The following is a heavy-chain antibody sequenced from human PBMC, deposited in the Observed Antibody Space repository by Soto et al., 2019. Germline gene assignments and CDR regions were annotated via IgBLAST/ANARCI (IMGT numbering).Heavy chain of an antibody. V-gene: IGHV3-21*01. J-gene: IGHJ2*01. Sequence: EVQLVESGGGLVKPGGPLRLSCAASGLTFRSYSVTWVPQVPGKVLKWFSSITTGSSYIYYADSVKGRFVISRENAKNSLFLQMDSLRAEDTAVYYCARDYGDYYGGRFFDLWGRGTLVTVSS. CDR3: ARDYGDYYGGRFFDL. D-gene: IGHD4-17*01. CDR1: GLTFRSYS. CDR2: ITTGSSYI.